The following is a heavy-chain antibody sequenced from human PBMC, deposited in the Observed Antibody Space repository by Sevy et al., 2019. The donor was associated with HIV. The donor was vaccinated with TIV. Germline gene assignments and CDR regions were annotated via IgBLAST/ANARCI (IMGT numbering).Heavy chain of an antibody. CDR3: AGENAWGRGYS. CDR2: IYYNGHI. J-gene: IGHJ4*02. D-gene: IGHD1-26*01. V-gene: IGHV4-59*08. Sequence: SETLSLTCTVSGGSVTRLYWNWIRQPPGKGLECIANIYYNGHINYNPSLKSRVTLSLDTSKNQFSLRLSSVTAADTAMYYCAGENAWGRGYSWGQGTLVTVSS. CDR1: GGSVTRLY.